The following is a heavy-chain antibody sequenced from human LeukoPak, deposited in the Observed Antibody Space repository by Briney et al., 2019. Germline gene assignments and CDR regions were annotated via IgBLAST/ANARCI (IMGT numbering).Heavy chain of an antibody. J-gene: IGHJ4*02. Sequence: GGSLRLSCAASGFTFSSYAMNWVRQAPGKGLEWVSAISGSGGNTYYADSVKGRFTISRDNSKNTLYLQMNSLRAEDTAVYYCAKGSRYCSGGNCYSPDFDYWGQGTLVTVSP. V-gene: IGHV3-23*01. D-gene: IGHD2-15*01. CDR3: AKGSRYCSGGNCYSPDFDY. CDR2: ISGSGGNT. CDR1: GFTFSSYA.